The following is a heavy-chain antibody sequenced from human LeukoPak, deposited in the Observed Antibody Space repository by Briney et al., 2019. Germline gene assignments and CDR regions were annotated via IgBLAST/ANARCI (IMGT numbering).Heavy chain of an antibody. V-gene: IGHV3-21*03. CDR3: ARVRSDYGLGRYFDY. CDR2: ISSSSSYI. D-gene: IGHD3-10*01. Sequence: GGSLRLSCAASGFTFSRYSMNWVRQAPGQGLEWVSCISSSSSYIYYANSVKGRFTISRDNAKNSLYLQMNTLKSEDTAVYYCARVRSDYGLGRYFDYWGQGTLVTVSS. CDR1: GFTFSRYS. J-gene: IGHJ4*02.